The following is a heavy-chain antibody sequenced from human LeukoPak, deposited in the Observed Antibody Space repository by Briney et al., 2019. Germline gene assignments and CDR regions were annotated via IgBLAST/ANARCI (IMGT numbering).Heavy chain of an antibody. D-gene: IGHD2/OR15-2a*01. CDR3: ARAGRIEATSTYYFDY. V-gene: IGHV4-30-2*02. CDR1: GGSISSGGYY. J-gene: IGHJ4*02. Sequence: SETLSLTCNVSGGSISSGGYYWSWIRQAPGKGLEWIGYIYHSGSTYYNPSLKSRVTISVDRSKNQFSLKLSSVTAADTAVYYCARAGRIEATSTYYFDYWGQGTLVTVSS. CDR2: IYHSGST.